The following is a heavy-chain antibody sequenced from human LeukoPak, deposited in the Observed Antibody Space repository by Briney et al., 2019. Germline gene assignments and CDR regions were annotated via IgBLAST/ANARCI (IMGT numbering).Heavy chain of an antibody. CDR3: AKAKEWELPNSADY. CDR2: ISGSGGST. J-gene: IGHJ4*02. CDR1: GFTFSSYA. D-gene: IGHD1-26*01. V-gene: IGHV3-23*01. Sequence: GGSLRLSCAASGFTFSSYAMSWVRQAPGKGLEWVSAISGSGGSTYYADSVEGRFTISRDNSKNTLYLQMNSLRAEDTAVYYCAKAKEWELPNSADYWGQGTLVTVSS.